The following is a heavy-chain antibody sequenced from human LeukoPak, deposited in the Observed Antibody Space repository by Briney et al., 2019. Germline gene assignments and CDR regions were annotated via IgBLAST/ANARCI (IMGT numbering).Heavy chain of an antibody. Sequence: ASVTVSCKASGGTFSSYAISWVRQAPGQGLEWMGRIIPILGIANYAQKFQGRVTITADKSTSTAYMELSSLRSEDTAVYYCARVSSGYYYSEVWGQGTMVTVSS. V-gene: IGHV1-69*04. CDR1: GGTFSSYA. CDR2: IIPILGIA. J-gene: IGHJ3*01. D-gene: IGHD3-22*01. CDR3: ARVSSGYYYSEV.